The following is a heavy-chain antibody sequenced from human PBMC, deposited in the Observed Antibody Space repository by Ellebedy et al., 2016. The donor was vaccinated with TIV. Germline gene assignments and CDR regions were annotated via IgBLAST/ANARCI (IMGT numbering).Heavy chain of an antibody. V-gene: IGHV1-2*02. J-gene: IGHJ4*02. CDR3: VRDLTNPVTGDY. D-gene: IGHD4-11*01. CDR1: GYSFTGYY. Sequence: AASVKVSCKTSGYSFTGYYIHWVRQAPGQGPEWVGWINPDIGVTVYEQKLQGRVTITGDTSISTVYMELSSLRSDDTAIYYCVRDLTNPVTGDYWGQGTLVFVSS. CDR2: INPDIGVT.